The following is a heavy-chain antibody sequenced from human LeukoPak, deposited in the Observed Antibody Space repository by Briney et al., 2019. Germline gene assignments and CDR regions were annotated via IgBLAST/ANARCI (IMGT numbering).Heavy chain of an antibody. Sequence: PSETLSLTCTVSGGSISSSSYYWGWIRQPPGKGLEWIGSIYHSGSTYYNPSLKSRVTISVDTSKNQFSLKLSSVTAADTAVYYCARGDGSTTTNYHYWGQGTLVTVSS. J-gene: IGHJ4*02. CDR1: GGSISSSSYY. V-gene: IGHV4-39*07. D-gene: IGHD5-24*01. CDR3: ARGDGSTTTNYHY. CDR2: IYHSGST.